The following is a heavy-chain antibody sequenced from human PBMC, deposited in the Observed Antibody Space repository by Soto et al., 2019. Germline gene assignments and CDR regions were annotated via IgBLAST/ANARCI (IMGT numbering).Heavy chain of an antibody. Sequence: QVQLQESGPGLVKSSETLSLTCTVSGGSISGYHWSWIRQPPGKGLEWIGYIYYSGSTNYNPSLKSGVTISLGTSKNQSSLKLSSVTAADTAVYYCARVRWRYFDLWGRGTLVTVSS. CDR1: GGSISGYH. V-gene: IGHV4-59*01. D-gene: IGHD2-15*01. CDR3: ARVRWRYFDL. J-gene: IGHJ2*01. CDR2: IYYSGST.